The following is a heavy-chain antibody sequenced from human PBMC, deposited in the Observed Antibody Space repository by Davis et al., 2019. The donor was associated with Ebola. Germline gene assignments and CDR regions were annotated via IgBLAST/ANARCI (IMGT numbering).Heavy chain of an antibody. V-gene: IGHV5-51*01. J-gene: IGHJ4*02. CDR2: IFPGDSDT. D-gene: IGHD4-17*01. CDR3: ARQRMTTVTSIDY. Sequence: GESLKISCKASGYSFTTYWIVWVRQMPGKGLECMGIIFPGDSDTRYSPSFQGQVTISADKSISTAYLQWSSLKASDTAMYYCARQRMTTVTSIDYWGQGTLVTVSS. CDR1: GYSFTTYW.